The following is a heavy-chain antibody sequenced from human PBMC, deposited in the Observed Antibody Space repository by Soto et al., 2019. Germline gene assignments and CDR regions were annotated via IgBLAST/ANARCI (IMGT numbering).Heavy chain of an antibody. V-gene: IGHV1-18*01. Sequence: ASVKVSCKASGYTFTSYGISWVRQALGQGLEWMGWISAYNGNTNYAQKLQGRVTMTTDTSTSTAYMELRSLRSDDTAVYYCARFMPGNNRFDPWGQGTLVTVSS. J-gene: IGHJ5*02. CDR3: ARFMPGNNRFDP. CDR2: ISAYNGNT. CDR1: GYTFTSYG. D-gene: IGHD2-2*01.